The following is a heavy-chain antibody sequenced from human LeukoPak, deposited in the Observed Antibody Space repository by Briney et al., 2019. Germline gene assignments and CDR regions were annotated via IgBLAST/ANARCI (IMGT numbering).Heavy chain of an antibody. Sequence: GASVKVSCKASGYTFIGYYTHWVRQAPGQGFEWMGWINPDSGDTNYAQKFQGRVTMTRDTSSSTGYMELSRLRSDDTAVYYCARVSGWGGDPWGQGTLVIVSS. D-gene: IGHD6-19*01. V-gene: IGHV1-2*02. J-gene: IGHJ5*02. CDR1: GYTFIGYY. CDR3: ARVSGWGGDP. CDR2: INPDSGDT.